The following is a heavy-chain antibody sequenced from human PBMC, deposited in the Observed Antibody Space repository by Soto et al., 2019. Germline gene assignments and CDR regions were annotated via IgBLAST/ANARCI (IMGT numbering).Heavy chain of an antibody. Sequence: ASVKVSCKASGYTFTGYYMHWVRQAPGRGLEWMGWISANSGDTNYVQKFQGWVTMARDTSISTAYMELRRLRSDDTALYYCAREAAGVSRYDYWGQGTQVTVSS. CDR1: GYTFTGYY. V-gene: IGHV1-2*04. CDR3: AREAAGVSRYDY. D-gene: IGHD6-13*01. CDR2: ISANSGDT. J-gene: IGHJ4*02.